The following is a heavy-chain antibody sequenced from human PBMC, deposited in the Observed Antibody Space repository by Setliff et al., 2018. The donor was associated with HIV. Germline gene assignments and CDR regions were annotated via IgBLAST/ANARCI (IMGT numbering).Heavy chain of an antibody. CDR3: ARAMGANWSYYYYMDV. D-gene: IGHD1-26*01. Sequence: SETLSLTCTVSGGSISSHYWSWIRQPPGKGLEWIGYIYYSGSTYYNPSLKSRVTISIDTSKKQLSLKLNSVTAADTAVYYCARAMGANWSYYYYMDVWGKGTTVTVSS. CDR2: IYYSGST. J-gene: IGHJ6*03. CDR1: GGSISSHY. V-gene: IGHV4-59*11.